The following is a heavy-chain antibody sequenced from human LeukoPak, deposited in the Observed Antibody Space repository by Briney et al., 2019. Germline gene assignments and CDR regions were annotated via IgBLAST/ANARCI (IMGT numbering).Heavy chain of an antibody. J-gene: IGHJ4*02. CDR1: GGSITSYY. V-gene: IGHV4-59*08. CDR3: ARLLNYYDSSDYYGY. CDR2: IYYSGST. D-gene: IGHD3-22*01. Sequence: SETLSLTCTVSGGSITSYYWSWIRQPPGKGLEWIGYIYYSGSTNYNPSLKSRVTISVDMSKNHFSLKLSSVTAADTAVYYCARLLNYYDSSDYYGYWGQGTLVTVSS.